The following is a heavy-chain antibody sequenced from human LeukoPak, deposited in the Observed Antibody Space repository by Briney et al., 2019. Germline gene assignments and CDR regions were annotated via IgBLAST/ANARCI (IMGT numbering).Heavy chain of an antibody. CDR2: IWYDGSNK. V-gene: IGHV3-33*08. CDR3: ARDQVVVRGWSLDYYYYYGMDV. J-gene: IGHJ6*02. CDR1: GFTFSSYA. Sequence: GGSLRLSCAASGFTFSSYAMSWVRQAPGKGLEWVAVIWYDGSNKYYADSVKGRFTISRDNSKNTLYLQMNSLRAEDTAVYYCARDQVVVRGWSLDYYYYYGMDVWGQGTTVTVSS. D-gene: IGHD6-19*01.